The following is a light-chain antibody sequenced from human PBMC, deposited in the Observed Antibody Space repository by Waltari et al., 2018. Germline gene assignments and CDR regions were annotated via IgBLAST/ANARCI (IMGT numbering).Light chain of an antibody. CDR1: QSVSSN. CDR3: QQYNNWPPAFT. J-gene: IGKJ3*01. V-gene: IGKV3-15*01. CDR2: GAS. Sequence: EIVMTQSPATLSVSPGERATLSCRASQSVSSNLAWYQQKPGQAPRLLIYGASTRATGIPARFSGIGSGTEFTLTISSLQSEDFAVYYCQQYNNWPPAFTFGPGTKVDIK.